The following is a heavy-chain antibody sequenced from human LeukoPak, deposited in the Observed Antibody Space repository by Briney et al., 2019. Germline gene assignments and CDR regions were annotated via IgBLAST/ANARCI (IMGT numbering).Heavy chain of an antibody. CDR3: ARDAYSSGWYSDY. V-gene: IGHV3-53*01. CDR1: GFTVSSNY. J-gene: IGHJ4*02. CDR2: IYSGGST. D-gene: IGHD6-19*01. Sequence: VGSLRLSCAASGFTVSSNYMSWVRQAPGKGLEWVSVIYSGGSTYYADSVKGRFTISRDNSKNTLYLQMNSLRAEDTAVYYCARDAYSSGWYSDYWGQGTLVTVSS.